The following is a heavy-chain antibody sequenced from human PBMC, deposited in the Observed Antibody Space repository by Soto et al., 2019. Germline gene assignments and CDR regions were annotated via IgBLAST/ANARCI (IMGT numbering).Heavy chain of an antibody. Sequence: EVQMLESGGGLVKPGGSLRLSCSVSGFSFSNYAMTWVRQAPGKGLEWVSSISGGGGGTHYADSMKGRVTISRDNSKNSLSLEMNSLRADDTAVYYCAEGSQYDILSAHVAFESWGQGTLVTVSS. V-gene: IGHV3-23*01. J-gene: IGHJ4*02. CDR3: AEGSQYDILSAHVAFES. CDR2: ISGGGGGT. D-gene: IGHD3-9*01. CDR1: GFSFSNYA.